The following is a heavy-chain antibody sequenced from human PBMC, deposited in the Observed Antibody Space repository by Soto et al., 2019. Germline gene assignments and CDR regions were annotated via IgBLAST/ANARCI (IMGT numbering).Heavy chain of an antibody. D-gene: IGHD3-3*02. CDR1: GYKFCSAW. CDR2: IKPGTSDI. CDR3: ARQLSHICDY. Sequence: XESLNLSCKGGGYKFCSAWIGWVRQMPGKGLEWMGIIKPGTSDIRYSPSCRGHVTISADEAVSTAYLQWSSLKASDTAMYYCARQLSHICDYWGQGTLVTVSS. J-gene: IGHJ4*01. V-gene: IGHV5-51*01.